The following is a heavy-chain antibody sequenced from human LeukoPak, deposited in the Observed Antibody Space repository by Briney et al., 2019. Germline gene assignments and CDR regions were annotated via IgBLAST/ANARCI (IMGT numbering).Heavy chain of an antibody. CDR1: GFTFSSYT. V-gene: IGHV3-23*01. D-gene: IGHD7-27*01. Sequence: GGSLRLSCAASGFTFSSYTMSWVRQAPGKGLEWVSTITTSDGNTYYADSVKGQFTVSRDNSKNTLFLQMNSLRAEDTAVYYCAKDGGLWVSAHWGDSWGRGTLVTVTS. J-gene: IGHJ4*02. CDR3: AKDGGLWVSAHWGDS. CDR2: ITTSDGNT.